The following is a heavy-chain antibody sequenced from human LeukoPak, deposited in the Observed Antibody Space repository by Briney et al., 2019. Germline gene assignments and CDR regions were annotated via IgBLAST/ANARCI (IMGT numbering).Heavy chain of an antibody. V-gene: IGHV3-7*01. Sequence: GGSLRLSCVASGFTFSTSWVTWVRQAPGKGLKWVANIDKHGSGKYYVDSVKGRFAISRDYASNSVFLQMDSLRAEDTSVYYCARDAGWSYYDLWGQGTPVTVSS. J-gene: IGHJ4*02. CDR1: GFTFSTSW. CDR3: ARDAGWSYYDL. D-gene: IGHD2-15*01. CDR2: IDKHGSGK.